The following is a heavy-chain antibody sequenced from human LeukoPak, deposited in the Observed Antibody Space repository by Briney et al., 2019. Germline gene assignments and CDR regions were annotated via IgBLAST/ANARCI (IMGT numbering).Heavy chain of an antibody. J-gene: IGHJ5*02. CDR2: IYYSGTT. D-gene: IGHD5-12*01. Sequence: PSQTLSLTCRVSGGSLTSSSYYWGWIRRPPGKGLDWFASIYYSGTTHYNPSLKSPVTMAVATSKNQFSLKLSAVTAADTAVYYWARQFHGSGYVDDLWGQGTLVTVSS. CDR1: GGSLTSSSYY. V-gene: IGHV4-39*01. CDR3: ARQFHGSGYVDDL.